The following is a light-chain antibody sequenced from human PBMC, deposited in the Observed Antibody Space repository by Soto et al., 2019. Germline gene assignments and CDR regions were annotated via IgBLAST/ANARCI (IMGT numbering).Light chain of an antibody. CDR2: GAS. J-gene: IGKJ1*01. CDR1: QSITGN. CDR3: QHYHNWPPWT. V-gene: IGKV3-15*01. Sequence: EIVMTQSPATLSVSPGERATLSCRASQSITGNLAWYQQKPGQAPRLVIYGASTRATGIPARFSGSGSGTDFTLTISSLQSEDFAVYYCQHYHNWPPWTFGQGTKVEIK.